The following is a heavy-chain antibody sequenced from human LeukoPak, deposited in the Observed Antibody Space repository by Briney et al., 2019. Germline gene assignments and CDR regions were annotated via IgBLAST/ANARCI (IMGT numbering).Heavy chain of an antibody. V-gene: IGHV4-59*11. CDR2: ISHIGRT. D-gene: IGHD4-17*01. Sequence: SETLSLTCAVSGDSFSGHYWTWIRQSPGTGLEWIGYISHIGRTNYNPSLKSRVTISIDTSKNQFSLKLRSVTAADTAVYYCARDLVTVTKGFDIWGQGTMVSVSS. CDR1: GDSFSGHY. J-gene: IGHJ3*02. CDR3: ARDLVTVTKGFDI.